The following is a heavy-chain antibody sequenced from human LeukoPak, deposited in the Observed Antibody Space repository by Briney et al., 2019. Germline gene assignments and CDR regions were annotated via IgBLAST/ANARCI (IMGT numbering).Heavy chain of an antibody. Sequence: GGSLRLSCAASGFTVSSNYMSWVRQAPGKGLEWGSVIYSGGSTYYADSVKGRFTISRDNSKNTLYLQMNSLRAEDTAVYYCAKHLGSHSFLFYYMDVWGTGTSVIVSS. CDR2: IYSGGST. V-gene: IGHV3-53*01. D-gene: IGHD2-21*01. J-gene: IGHJ6*03. CDR1: GFTVSSNY. CDR3: AKHLGSHSFLFYYMDV.